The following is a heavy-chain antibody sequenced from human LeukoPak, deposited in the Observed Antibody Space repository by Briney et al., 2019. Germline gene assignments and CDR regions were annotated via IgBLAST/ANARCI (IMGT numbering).Heavy chain of an antibody. D-gene: IGHD1-26*01. Sequence: GGSLRLSCAASGFTFDDYAMHWVRQAPGKGLEWVSGISWNSGSIGYADSVKGRFTISRDNAKNSLYLQMNSLRAEDTALYYCAKDSWEVGFFDYWGQGTLVTVSS. CDR3: AKDSWEVGFFDY. CDR2: ISWNSGSI. CDR1: GFTFDDYA. J-gene: IGHJ4*02. V-gene: IGHV3-9*01.